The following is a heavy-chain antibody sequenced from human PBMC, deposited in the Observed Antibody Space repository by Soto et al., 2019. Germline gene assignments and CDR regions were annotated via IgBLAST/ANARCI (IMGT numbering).Heavy chain of an antibody. V-gene: IGHV4-59*05. CDR2: IYYSGST. CDR1: GGSISSYY. J-gene: IGHJ4*02. Sequence: PSETLSLTCTVSGGSISSYYWSWIRQPPGKGLEWIGSIYYSGSTYYNPSLKSRVTISVDTSKNQFSLKLSSVTAADAAVYYCARLEGWNYGFHYWGQGTLVTVSS. D-gene: IGHD1-7*01. CDR3: ARLEGWNYGFHY.